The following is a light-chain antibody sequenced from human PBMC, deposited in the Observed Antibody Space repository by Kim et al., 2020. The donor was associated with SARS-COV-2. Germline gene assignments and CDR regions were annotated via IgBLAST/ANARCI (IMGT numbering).Light chain of an antibody. Sequence: QSALTQPASVSGSPGQSITISCTGTSSDAGGYNYVSWYQQHPGKAPKLMIYDVSKRPSGVSNRFSGSKSGNTASLTISGLQAEDEADYYCSSYTSSSTPYVFGTGTKVTVL. CDR1: SSDAGGYNY. CDR2: DVS. V-gene: IGLV2-14*01. CDR3: SSYTSSSTPYV. J-gene: IGLJ1*01.